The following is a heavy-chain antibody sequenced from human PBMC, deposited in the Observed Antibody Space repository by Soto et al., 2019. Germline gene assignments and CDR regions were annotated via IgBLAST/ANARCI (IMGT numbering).Heavy chain of an antibody. J-gene: IGHJ3*02. D-gene: IGHD2-15*01. Sequence: PGESLKISCKGYGYRFTTYWIGWVRQKPGKGLEWMGIIYPGDSDARYSTSFQGQVIMSADKSISTAYLQWSSLKASDTAMYYCARIDCSGGSCSPNDAFDIWGQGTMVTVSS. CDR1: GYRFTTYW. CDR2: IYPGDSDA. CDR3: ARIDCSGGSCSPNDAFDI. V-gene: IGHV5-51*01.